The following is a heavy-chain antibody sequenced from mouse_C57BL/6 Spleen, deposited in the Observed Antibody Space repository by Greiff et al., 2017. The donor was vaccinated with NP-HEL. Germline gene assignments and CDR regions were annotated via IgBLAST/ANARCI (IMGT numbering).Heavy chain of an antibody. Sequence: VQLQQSGAELARPGASVKLSCKASGYTFTSYGISWVKQRTGQGLEWIGEIYPRSGNTYYNEKFKGKATLTADNSSSTAYMGLRSLTSEDAAVYFCARGNYEYPYAMDYWGQGASVTVSS. V-gene: IGHV1-81*01. CDR1: GYTFTSYG. J-gene: IGHJ4*01. D-gene: IGHD2-4*01. CDR3: ARGNYEYPYAMDY. CDR2: IYPRSGNT.